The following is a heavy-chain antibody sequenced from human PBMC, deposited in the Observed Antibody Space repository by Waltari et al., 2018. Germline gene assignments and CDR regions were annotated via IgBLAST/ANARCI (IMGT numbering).Heavy chain of an antibody. J-gene: IGHJ2*01. Sequence: EVQLVQSGAEVKKPGESLKISCKGSGYSFTSYWIGWVRQMPGKGLEWMGIIYPGDSDTRYSPSFQGQVTISADKSISTAYLQWSSLKASDTAMYYCARIVVVTAIDWYFDLWGRGTLVTVSS. V-gene: IGHV5-51*01. CDR3: ARIVVVTAIDWYFDL. D-gene: IGHD2-21*02. CDR1: GYSFTSYW. CDR2: IYPGDSDT.